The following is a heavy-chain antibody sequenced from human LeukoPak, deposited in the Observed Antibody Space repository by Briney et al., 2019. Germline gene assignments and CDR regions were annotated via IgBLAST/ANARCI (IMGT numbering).Heavy chain of an antibody. D-gene: IGHD6-13*01. V-gene: IGHV3-33*06. CDR1: GFTFSSYG. CDR2: IWYDGSNK. CDR3: AKGHSSSWSNFDY. J-gene: IGHJ4*02. Sequence: PGTSLRLSCAASGFTFSSYGMHWVRQAPGKGLEWVAVIWYDGSNKYYADSVKGRFTISRDNSKNTLYLQMNSLRAEDTAVYYCAKGHSSSWSNFDYWGQGTLVTVSS.